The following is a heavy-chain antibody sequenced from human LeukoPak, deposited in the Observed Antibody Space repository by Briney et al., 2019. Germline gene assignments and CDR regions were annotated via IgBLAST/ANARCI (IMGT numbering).Heavy chain of an antibody. V-gene: IGHV1-8*02. Sequence: ASVKVSCKASGGTFSSYAISWVRQAPGQGLEWMGWMNPNSGNTGYAQKFQGRVTTTRNTSISTAYMELSSLRSEDTAVYYCARFRRTRFGELFDWFDPWGQGTLVTVSS. J-gene: IGHJ5*02. D-gene: IGHD3-10*01. CDR2: MNPNSGNT. CDR3: ARFRRTRFGELFDWFDP. CDR1: GGTFSSYA.